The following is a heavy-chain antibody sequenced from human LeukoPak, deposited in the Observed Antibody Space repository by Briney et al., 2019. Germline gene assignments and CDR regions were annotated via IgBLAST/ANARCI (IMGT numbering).Heavy chain of an antibody. V-gene: IGHV4-38-2*01. CDR1: GYSISSGYY. CDR2: IYHSGST. D-gene: IGHD1-14*01. J-gene: IGHJ4*02. CDR3: ARTRKRGGLNMGYFDY. Sequence: SETLSLTCAVSGYSISSGYYWGWIRQPAGKGLEWIGSIYHSGSTYYNPSLKSRVTISVDTSKNQFSLKLSSVTAADTAVYYCARTRKRGGLNMGYFDYWGQGTLVTVSS.